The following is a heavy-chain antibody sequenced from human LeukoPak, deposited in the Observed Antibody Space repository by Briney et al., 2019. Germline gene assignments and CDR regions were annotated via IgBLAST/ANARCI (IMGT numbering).Heavy chain of an antibody. CDR1: GFTFSSYW. Sequence: GGSLRLSCAASGFTFSSYWMHWVRQAPGKGLVWVSRINSDGSSTSYADSVKGRFTISRDNAKNTLYLQMNSLRAEDTAVYYCARDSSDYYYYYYMDVWGKGTTVTVSS. J-gene: IGHJ6*03. CDR3: ARDSSDYYYYYYMDV. D-gene: IGHD2-21*02. V-gene: IGHV3-74*01. CDR2: INSDGSST.